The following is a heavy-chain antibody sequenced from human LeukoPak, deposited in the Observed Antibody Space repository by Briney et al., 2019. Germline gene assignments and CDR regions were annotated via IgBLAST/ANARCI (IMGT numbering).Heavy chain of an antibody. CDR3: ATLRGVVVPAAELDY. Sequence: GEPLRHSCAASGFTFSSYARREVRQAPGKGLEWVSSISGSGGRTYDADSVKGRFTIARDNSKNTLYLQMNSLRAEDTAVYYCATLRGVVVPAAELDYWGQGTLVTVSS. V-gene: IGHV3-23*01. CDR1: GFTFSSYA. D-gene: IGHD2-2*01. J-gene: IGHJ4*02. CDR2: ISGSGGRT.